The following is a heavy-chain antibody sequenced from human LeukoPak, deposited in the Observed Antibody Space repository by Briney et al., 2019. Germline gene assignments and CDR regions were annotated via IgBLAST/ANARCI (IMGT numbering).Heavy chain of an antibody. CDR2: IIPIFGTA. V-gene: IGHV1-69*13. J-gene: IGHJ4*02. CDR1: GGTFSSYA. Sequence: SVKVSCKASGGTFSSYAISWVRQAPGQGLEWMGGIIPIFGTANNAQKFQGRVTITADESTSTAYMELSSLRSEDTAVYYCASNGDYLDLFDYWGQGILVTVSS. D-gene: IGHD4-17*01. CDR3: ASNGDYLDLFDY.